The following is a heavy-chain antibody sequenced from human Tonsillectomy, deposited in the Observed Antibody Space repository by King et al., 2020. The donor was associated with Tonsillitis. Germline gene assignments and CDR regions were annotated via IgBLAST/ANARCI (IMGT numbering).Heavy chain of an antibody. CDR2: ISSRWST. CDR3: ARLKTCITMIEWGSDY. Sequence: QLQESGPGLVMPSQTLSLTCTVSGGSISSGSYYWTWIRQPAGKGLEWIGRISSRWSTNYNPSLKSRVTMSVDTPKNQLSLRLSSVTAADTAVYYCARLKTCITMIEWGSDYRGQGALVTVAS. D-gene: IGHD3-22*01. V-gene: IGHV4-61*02. CDR1: GGSISSGSYY. J-gene: IGHJ4*02.